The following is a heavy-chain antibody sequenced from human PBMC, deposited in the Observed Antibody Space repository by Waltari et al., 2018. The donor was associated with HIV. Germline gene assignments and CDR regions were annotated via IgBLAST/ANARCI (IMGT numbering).Heavy chain of an antibody. J-gene: IGHJ6*02. CDR2: INHSGST. D-gene: IGHD2-15*01. Sequence: QVQLQQWGAGLLKPSETLSLTCAVYGGSFSGYYWSWIRQPPGKGLEWIGEINHSGSTNYNPSLKSRVTISVDTSKNQFSLKLSSVTAADTAVYYCARWWDYYYYGMDVWGQGTTVTVSS. CDR1: GGSFSGYY. V-gene: IGHV4-34*01. CDR3: ARWWDYYYYGMDV.